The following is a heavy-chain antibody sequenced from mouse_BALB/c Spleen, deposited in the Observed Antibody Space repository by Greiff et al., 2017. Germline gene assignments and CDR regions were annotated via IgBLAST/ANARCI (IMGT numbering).Heavy chain of an antibody. Sequence: VQLQQSGPELVKTGASVKISCKASGYSFTGYYMHWVKQSHGKSLEWIGYISCYNGATSYNQKFKGKATLTVDKSSSTAYMELRSLTSEDSAVYYCAREVGNRYDEGMDYWGQGTSVTVSS. CDR3: AREVGNRYDEGMDY. D-gene: IGHD2-14*01. J-gene: IGHJ4*01. V-gene: IGHV1-22*01. CDR2: ISCYNGAT. CDR1: GYSFTGYY.